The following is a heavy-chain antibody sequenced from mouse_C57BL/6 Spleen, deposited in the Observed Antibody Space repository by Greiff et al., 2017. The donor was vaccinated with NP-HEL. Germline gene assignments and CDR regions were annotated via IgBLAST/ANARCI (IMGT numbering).Heavy chain of an antibody. CDR1: GFTFSDYG. J-gene: IGHJ4*01. CDR3: ARRSYGSSYAMDY. D-gene: IGHD1-1*01. CDR2: ISSGSSTI. Sequence: DVKLVESGGGLVKPGGSLKLSCAASGFTFSDYGMHWVRQAPEKGLEWVAYISSGSSTIYYADTVKGRFTISRDNAKNTLFLQMTSLRSEDTAMYYCARRSYGSSYAMDYWGQGTSVTVSS. V-gene: IGHV5-17*01.